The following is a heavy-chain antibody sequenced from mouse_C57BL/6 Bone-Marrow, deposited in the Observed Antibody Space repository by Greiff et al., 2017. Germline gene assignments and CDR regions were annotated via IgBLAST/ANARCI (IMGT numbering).Heavy chain of an antibody. CDR3: TTEGLLLRYPAWFAY. V-gene: IGHV14-4*01. CDR2: IDPENGDT. D-gene: IGHD1-1*01. CDR1: GFNIKDDY. Sequence: EVKVVESGAELVRPGASVKLSCTASGFNIKDDYMHWVKQRPEQGLEWIGWIDPENGDTEYASKFQGKATIKEDTSSNTAYLQLSSLTSEDTAVYYCTTEGLLLRYPAWFAYWGQGTLVTVSA. J-gene: IGHJ3*01.